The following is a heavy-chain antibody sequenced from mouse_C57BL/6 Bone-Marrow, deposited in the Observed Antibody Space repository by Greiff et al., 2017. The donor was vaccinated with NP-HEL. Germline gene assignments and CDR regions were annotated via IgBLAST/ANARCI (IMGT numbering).Heavy chain of an antibody. CDR1: GYTFTSYW. CDR3: ARWGDFDY. Sequence: VQLQQPGAELVMPGASVKLSCKASGYTFTSYWMHWVKQRPGQGLEWIGEIDPSDSYTNYNQKFKGKSTLTVDKSSSTAYMQLSSLTSEDSAVYYCARWGDFDYWGRGTTLTVSS. J-gene: IGHJ2*01. V-gene: IGHV1-69*01. CDR2: IDPSDSYT.